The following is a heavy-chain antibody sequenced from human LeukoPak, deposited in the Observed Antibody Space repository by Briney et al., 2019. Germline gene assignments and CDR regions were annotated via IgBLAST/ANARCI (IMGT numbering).Heavy chain of an antibody. CDR2: IADDGGVK. CDR1: GITFSRHG. V-gene: IGHV3-30*03. CDR3: AREATWGEWYFDH. J-gene: IGHJ4*02. Sequence: GRSLRLPCVASGITFSRHGMDWVRQAPGKGLEWVAVIADDGGVKQYADSVKGRFTVSRDNSKSTLYLQMNGLSVEDTAIYYCAREATWGEWYFDHWGQGTPVTVSS. D-gene: IGHD3-3*01.